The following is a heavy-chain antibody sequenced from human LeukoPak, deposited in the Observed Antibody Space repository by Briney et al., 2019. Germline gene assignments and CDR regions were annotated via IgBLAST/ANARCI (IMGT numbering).Heavy chain of an antibody. V-gene: IGHV1-69*06. CDR3: ARDRGGGTTDY. D-gene: IGHD1-1*01. Sequence: SVKVSCKASGGIFSGYTISWVRQAPGQGVEWMGGIIPVFGTANYPQKFQGRVTITADKSTNTAYMELSSLRSEDTAVYYCARDRGGGTTDYWGQGTLVTVSS. CDR2: IIPVFGTA. CDR1: GGIFSGYT. J-gene: IGHJ4*02.